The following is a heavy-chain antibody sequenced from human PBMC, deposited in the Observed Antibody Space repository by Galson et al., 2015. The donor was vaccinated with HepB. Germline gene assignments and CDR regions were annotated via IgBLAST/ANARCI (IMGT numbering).Heavy chain of an antibody. Sequence: PSLVNPTQTLTLTCAFSGFSLNSSGMGVGWIRQPPGKALEWLALIYWDNEKYYSPSLKSRLTIAKDTSKNQVVLRVTNMDPVDTATYYCAHRVTVFGVVAHFTHWGQGTLVTVSS. V-gene: IGHV2-5*02. CDR2: IYWDNEK. J-gene: IGHJ4*02. CDR3: AHRVTVFGVVAHFTH. CDR1: GFSLNSSGMG. D-gene: IGHD3-3*01.